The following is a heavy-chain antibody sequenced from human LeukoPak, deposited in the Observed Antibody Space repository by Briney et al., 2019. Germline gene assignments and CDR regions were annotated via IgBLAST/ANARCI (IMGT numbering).Heavy chain of an antibody. V-gene: IGHV1-24*01. Sequence: ASVTVSCTVSGYTLTELSMHWVRQAPGKGLEWMGGFDPEDGETIYAQKFQGRVTMTEDTSTDTAYMEQSSLRPEDTAVYYCATGVSGSYFSFDPWGQGTLVTVSS. CDR3: ATGVSGSYFSFDP. CDR2: FDPEDGET. CDR1: GYTLTELS. D-gene: IGHD1-26*01. J-gene: IGHJ5*02.